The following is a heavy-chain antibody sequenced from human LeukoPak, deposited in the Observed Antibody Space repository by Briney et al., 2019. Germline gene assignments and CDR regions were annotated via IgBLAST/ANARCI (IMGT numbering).Heavy chain of an antibody. V-gene: IGHV1-46*01. J-gene: IGHJ3*02. CDR3: ARVRDGYNDAFDI. D-gene: IGHD5-24*01. CDR2: INPSDGST. Sequence: ASVKVSCKASGYTFTGYYIHWLRLAPGQGLEWMGIINPSDGSTRYAQKLEGRVTMTRDMSTSTVYMELSSLRSEDTAMYYCARVRDGYNDAFDIWGQGTMVIVSS. CDR1: GYTFTGYY.